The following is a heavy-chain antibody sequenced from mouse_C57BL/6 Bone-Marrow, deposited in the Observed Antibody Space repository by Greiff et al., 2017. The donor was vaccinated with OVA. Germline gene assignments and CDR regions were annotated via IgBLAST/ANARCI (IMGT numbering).Heavy chain of an antibody. D-gene: IGHD1-1*01. Sequence: QVQLQQSGAELVMPGASVKLSCKASGYTFTSYWMHWVKQRPGQGLEWIGEIDPSDSYTNYNQKFKGKSTLTVDKSSSTAYMQLSSLTSEDSAVYYCERPDGSPYYAMDYWGQGTSVTVSS. CDR2: IDPSDSYT. CDR1: GYTFTSYW. V-gene: IGHV1-69*01. J-gene: IGHJ4*01. CDR3: ERPDGSPYYAMDY.